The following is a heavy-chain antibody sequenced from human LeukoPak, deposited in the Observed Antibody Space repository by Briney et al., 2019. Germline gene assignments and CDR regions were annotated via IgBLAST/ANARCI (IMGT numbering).Heavy chain of an antibody. CDR3: ARHLDDSSGYYYRTMYYFDY. CDR1: GYSFTTYR. Sequence: GESLKISCKGSGYSFTTYRIGWVRQMPGKGLEWMGVVSPGDSDTRYSPSFQGQVTISADKSISTAYLQWSSLKASDTAMYYCARHLDDSSGYYYRTMYYFDYWGQGTLVTVSS. V-gene: IGHV5-51*01. CDR2: VSPGDSDT. J-gene: IGHJ4*02. D-gene: IGHD3-22*01.